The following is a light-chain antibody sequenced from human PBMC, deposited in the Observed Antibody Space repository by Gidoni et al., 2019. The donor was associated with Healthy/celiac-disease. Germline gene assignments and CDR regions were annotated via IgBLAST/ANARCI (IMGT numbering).Light chain of an antibody. V-gene: IGKV1-39*01. CDR1: QSISSY. Sequence: DIPMTQSPSSLSASVGGRVTITCRASQSISSYLNWYQQKPGKAPKLLISAASSVQSGVPSRFSGSGSGTDFTLTISSLQPEDFATYYCLQSYSTPPITFGPGTKVDIK. J-gene: IGKJ3*01. CDR2: AAS. CDR3: LQSYSTPPIT.